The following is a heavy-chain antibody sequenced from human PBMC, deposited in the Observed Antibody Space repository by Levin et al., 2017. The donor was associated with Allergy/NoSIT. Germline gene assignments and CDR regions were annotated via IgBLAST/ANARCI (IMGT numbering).Heavy chain of an antibody. D-gene: IGHD3-16*01. CDR2: ISSSSSYI. Sequence: GGSLRLSCAASGFTFSSYSMNWVRQAPGKGLEWVSSISSSSSYIYYADSVKGRFTISRDNAKNSLYLQMNSLRAEDTAVYYCARDLRRVDAFDIWGQGTMVTVSS. V-gene: IGHV3-21*01. CDR3: ARDLRRVDAFDI. CDR1: GFTFSSYS. J-gene: IGHJ3*02.